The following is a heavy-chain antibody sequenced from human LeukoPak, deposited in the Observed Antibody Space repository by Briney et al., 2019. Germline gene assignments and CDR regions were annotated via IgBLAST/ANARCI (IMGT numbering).Heavy chain of an antibody. CDR2: INTDESTT. V-gene: IGHV3-74*03. D-gene: IGHD2-15*01. CDR1: GFPFSSYA. J-gene: IGHJ3*02. CDR3: ARAFRYCSGGTCYHHDAFDI. Sequence: GGSLRLSCTASGFPFSSYAMHWVRQAPGKGLVWVSRINTDESTTTYADSVKGRFTVSRDNSKNTLYLQMNSLRAEDTAIYYCARAFRYCSGGTCYHHDAFDIWGQGTMVTVSS.